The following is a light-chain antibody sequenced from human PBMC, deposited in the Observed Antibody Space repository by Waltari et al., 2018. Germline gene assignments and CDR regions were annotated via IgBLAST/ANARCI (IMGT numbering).Light chain of an antibody. V-gene: IGLV2-8*01. CDR1: SSDIGGYSF. CDR3: SSYAGSNTLV. Sequence: QSALTQPPSASGSPGQSVTISCTGTSSDIGGYSFVSWYQQHPGKAPKLMIYEVSQRPAGVPDRFSGSKYGNTASLTVSGLQAEDEAYYYCSSYAGSNTLVFGGGTKLTVL. J-gene: IGLJ2*01. CDR2: EVS.